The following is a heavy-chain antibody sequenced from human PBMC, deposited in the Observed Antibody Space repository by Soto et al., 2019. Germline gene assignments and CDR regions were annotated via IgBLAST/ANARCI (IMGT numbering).Heavy chain of an antibody. D-gene: IGHD2-15*01. J-gene: IGHJ1*01. CDR1: GGSISSGDYY. CDR3: ARRPQACSGGRCYLYFQP. V-gene: IGHV4-30-4*01. CDR2: IYYSGSA. Sequence: QVQLQESGPGLVKPSQTLSLTCTVSGGSISSGDYYWSWIRQPPGKGLEWIGYIYYSGSAYYNPSPKCRVTLAVNTSKNQSSLTLSSVTAADTAVYYCARRPQACSGGRCYLYFQPWGQGTLVTVSS.